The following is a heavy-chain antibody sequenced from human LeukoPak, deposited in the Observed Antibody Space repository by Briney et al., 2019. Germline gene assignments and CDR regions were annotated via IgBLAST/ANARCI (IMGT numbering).Heavy chain of an antibody. CDR1: GFTFSRYE. CDR2: ISSSGSTI. J-gene: IGHJ4*02. CDR3: ARAVYYYGSSGYYYFDY. V-gene: IGHV3-48*03. Sequence: PGGSLRLSCAASGFTFSRYEMNWVRQAPGKGLEWVSYISSSGSTIYYADSVKGRFTISRDNAKNSLYLQMNSLRAEDTAVYYCARAVYYYGSSGYYYFDYWGQGTLVTVSS. D-gene: IGHD3-22*01.